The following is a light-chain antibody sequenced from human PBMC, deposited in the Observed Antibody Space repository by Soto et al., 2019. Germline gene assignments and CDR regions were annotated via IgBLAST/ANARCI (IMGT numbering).Light chain of an antibody. CDR1: QSVSSSY. CDR2: GAS. CDR3: QKYGSSPRVRYT. Sequence: EIVLTQSPGPLSLSPGERATLSCRARQSVSSSYLAWYQQKPGQAPRLLIYGASSRATGIPDRFSGSGSGTDFTLTISRLEPEDIAVYYCQKYGSSPRVRYTFGQGTKLEIK. J-gene: IGKJ2*01. V-gene: IGKV3-20*01.